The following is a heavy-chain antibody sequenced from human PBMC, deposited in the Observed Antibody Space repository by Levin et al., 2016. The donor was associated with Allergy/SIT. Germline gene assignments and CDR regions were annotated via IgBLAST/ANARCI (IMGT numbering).Heavy chain of an antibody. D-gene: IGHD3-10*01. V-gene: IGHV4-61*02. CDR2: IYTSGST. Sequence: IRQPPGKGLEWIGRIYTSGSTNYNPSLKSRVTISVDTSKNQFSLKLSSVTAADTAVYYCARGWFGDLPGANWFDPWGQGTLVTVSS. J-gene: IGHJ5*02. CDR3: ARGWFGDLPGANWFDP.